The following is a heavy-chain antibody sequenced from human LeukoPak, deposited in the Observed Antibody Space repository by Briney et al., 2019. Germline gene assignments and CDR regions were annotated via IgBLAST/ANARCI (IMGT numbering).Heavy chain of an antibody. Sequence: GGSLRLSCAASGFTFRRYGMTWVRQAPGKGLEWVSSISGSGGSTFYADSVKGRFTISRDNSKNTLYLQMNSLRAEDTAVYYCVTEVSGSFPTWGQGTLVTVSS. CDR1: GFTFRRYG. CDR2: ISGSGGST. J-gene: IGHJ4*02. CDR3: VTEVSGSFPT. D-gene: IGHD1-26*01. V-gene: IGHV3-23*01.